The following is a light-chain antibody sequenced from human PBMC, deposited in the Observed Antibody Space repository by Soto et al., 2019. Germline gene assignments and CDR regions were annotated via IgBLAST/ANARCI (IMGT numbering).Light chain of an antibody. Sequence: DIQMTQSPSSLSASVGDRVTITCRTSQSINTYLNWYQQKPGKAPKLLIYAASSLQSGVPSRFSGSGSGTDFTLTISSLQPEDFGTYYCQQSSTARAFGQGTKVDIK. CDR3: QQSSTARA. J-gene: IGKJ1*01. V-gene: IGKV1-39*01. CDR2: AAS. CDR1: QSINTY.